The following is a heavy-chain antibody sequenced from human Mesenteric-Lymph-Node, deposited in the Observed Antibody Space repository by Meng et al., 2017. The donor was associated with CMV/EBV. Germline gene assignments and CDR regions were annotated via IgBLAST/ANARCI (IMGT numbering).Heavy chain of an antibody. D-gene: IGHD3-10*01. Sequence: GTFNSYAISWVRQAPGQGLEWMGEIIPRLGTANYEQKFQGRVTITADESTSKVFMDLSSLRSEDTAVYYCVAGYYYGSGSYSQYFDHWGQGTLVTVSS. CDR3: VAGYYYGSGSYSQYFDH. CDR1: GTFNSYA. CDR2: IIPRLGTA. J-gene: IGHJ4*02. V-gene: IGHV1-69*01.